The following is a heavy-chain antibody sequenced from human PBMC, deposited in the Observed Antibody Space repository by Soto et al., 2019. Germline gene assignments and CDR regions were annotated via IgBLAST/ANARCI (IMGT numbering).Heavy chain of an antibody. V-gene: IGHV1-3*01. CDR1: GYTFTTYA. J-gene: IGHJ4*02. CDR3: ARGGMALMTTKMVY. Sequence: QVQLVQSGAEVKKPGASVKVSCKASGYTFTTYAIHWVRQASGQRLEWMVWINAGNGNTKYSQNFQGRVSITRETSARTAHMELSRLRSEDTAVYYCARGGMALMTTKMVYWGQGTLVTVSS. D-gene: IGHD4-4*01. CDR2: INAGNGNT.